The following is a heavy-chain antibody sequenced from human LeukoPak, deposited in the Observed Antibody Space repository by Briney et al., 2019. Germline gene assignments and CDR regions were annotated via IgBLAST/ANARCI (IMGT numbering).Heavy chain of an antibody. CDR2: IKQDGSEK. D-gene: IGHD3-3*01. CDR3: ARMGVDYDFWSGYYPTYYFDY. Sequence: PGGSLRLSCAASGFTFSSYWMSWVRQAPGKGLEWVANIKQDGSEKYYVDSVKGRFTISRDNAKNSLYLQMNSLRAEDTAVYYCARMGVDYDFWSGYYPTYYFDYWGQGTLVTVSS. J-gene: IGHJ4*02. V-gene: IGHV3-7*01. CDR1: GFTFSSYW.